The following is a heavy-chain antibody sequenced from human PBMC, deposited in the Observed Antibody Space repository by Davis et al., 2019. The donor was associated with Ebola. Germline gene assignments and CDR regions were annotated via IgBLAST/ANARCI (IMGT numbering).Heavy chain of an antibody. CDR2: ISGSGGST. D-gene: IGHD3-10*01. Sequence: GGSLRLSCAASGFIFSSYAMSWVRQAPGKGLEWVSAISGSGGSTYYADSVEGRFTISRDNSKNTLYLQMNSLRAEDTAVYYCAKGELLWFRELLGDYWGQGTLVTVSS. CDR3: AKGELLWFRELLGDY. CDR1: GFIFSSYA. V-gene: IGHV3-23*01. J-gene: IGHJ4*02.